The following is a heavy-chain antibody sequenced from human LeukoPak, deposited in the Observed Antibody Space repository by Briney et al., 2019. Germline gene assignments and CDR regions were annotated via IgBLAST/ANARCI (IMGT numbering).Heavy chain of an antibody. CDR2: IYYSGST. Sequence: SETLSLTCTVSGGSISDSSSYWGWIRQPPGKGLEWVASIYYSGSTYYNPSLKSRVSISVDTSKSQFSLKLSSVTAADTAVYYCVRRNYYFDYWGQGTLVTVSS. J-gene: IGHJ4*02. V-gene: IGHV4-39*01. CDR1: GGSISDSSSY. CDR3: VRRNYYFDY.